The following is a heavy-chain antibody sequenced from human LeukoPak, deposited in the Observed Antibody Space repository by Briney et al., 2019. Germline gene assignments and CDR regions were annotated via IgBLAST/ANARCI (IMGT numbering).Heavy chain of an antibody. CDR3: ARGPLGYCSSTSCHSGEGWFDP. Sequence: ASVKVSCKASGYTFTSYGISWVRQAPGQGLEWLRWISAYNGNTNYAQKLQGRVTMTTDTSTSTAYMELRSLRSDDTAVYYCARGPLGYCSSTSCHSGEGWFDPWGQGTLVTVSS. CDR2: ISAYNGNT. D-gene: IGHD2-2*01. CDR1: GYTFTSYG. J-gene: IGHJ5*02. V-gene: IGHV1-18*01.